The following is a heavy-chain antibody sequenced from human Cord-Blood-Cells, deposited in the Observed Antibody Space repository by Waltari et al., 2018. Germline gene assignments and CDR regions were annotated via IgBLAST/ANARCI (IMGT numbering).Heavy chain of an antibody. Sequence: QVQLVQSGAEVKKPGASVKVSCKASGYNFTSYYMHWVRQAPGQGLEWMGIINPSGGSTSYAQKFQGRVTMTRDTSTSTVYMELSSLRSEDTAVYYCAREGNWGAFDIWGQGTMVTVSS. D-gene: IGHD7-27*01. CDR1: GYNFTSYY. V-gene: IGHV1-46*01. J-gene: IGHJ3*02. CDR3: AREGNWGAFDI. CDR2: INPSGGST.